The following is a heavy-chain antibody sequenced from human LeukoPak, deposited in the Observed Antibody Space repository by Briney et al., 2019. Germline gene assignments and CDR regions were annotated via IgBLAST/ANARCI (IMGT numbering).Heavy chain of an antibody. CDR2: INPDDDSI. CDR1: EDTFTRHY. J-gene: IGHJ4*02. CDR3: TGEGGSYKHFDD. D-gene: IGHD3-10*01. V-gene: IGHV1-46*04. Sequence: ASVKVSCKASEDTFTRHYIHWVRQAPGQGLEWIGLINPDDDSINYTQKLRGRITVTRDRSTSTVYMELKSLRSDDTALYYCTGEGGSYKHFDDWGQGSLVTVSS.